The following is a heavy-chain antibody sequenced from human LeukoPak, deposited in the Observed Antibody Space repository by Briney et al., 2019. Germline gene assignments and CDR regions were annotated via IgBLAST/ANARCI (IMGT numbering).Heavy chain of an antibody. Sequence: GGSLRLSCAASGFTFSSYGMHWVRQAPGKGLEWVAVIWYDGSNKYYADSVKGRFTISRDNSKNTLYLQMNSLRAEDTAVYYCAKEGARPNYYYHYYMDVWGKGTTVTVSS. D-gene: IGHD6-6*01. CDR3: AKEGARPNYYYHYYMDV. CDR1: GFTFSSYG. J-gene: IGHJ6*03. V-gene: IGHV3-33*06. CDR2: IWYDGSNK.